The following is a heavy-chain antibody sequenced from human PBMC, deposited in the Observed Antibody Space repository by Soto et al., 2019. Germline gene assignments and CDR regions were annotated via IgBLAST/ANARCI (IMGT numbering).Heavy chain of an antibody. D-gene: IGHD6-19*01. CDR1: GFTFGNYY. CDR2: ISSRGVTI. Sequence: QVQLVESRGALVRPGGSLRLSCNVSGFTFGNYYMSWIRQAPGKGLESISYISSRGVTIYYADSVKGRFTISRDNAKNSLFLQMDSLRAEDTAVYYCARVTASGWFVNGRDYFDHWGQGTLVTVSS. J-gene: IGHJ4*02. V-gene: IGHV3-11*01. CDR3: ARVTASGWFVNGRDYFDH.